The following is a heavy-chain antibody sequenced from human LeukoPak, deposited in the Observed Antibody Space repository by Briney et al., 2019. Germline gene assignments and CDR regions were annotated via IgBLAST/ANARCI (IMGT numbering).Heavy chain of an antibody. V-gene: IGHV4-34*01. D-gene: IGHD2-2*01. J-gene: IGHJ4*02. CDR1: GGSFSGYY. CDR3: ARGRKDIVVVPAAIFGY. CDR2: INHSGST. Sequence: SDTLSLTCAVYGGSFSGYYWSWIRQPPGKGLEWIGEINHSGSTNYNPPLKSRVTISVDTSKNQFSLKLSSVTAADTAVYYCARGRKDIVVVPAAIFGYWGQGTLVTVSS.